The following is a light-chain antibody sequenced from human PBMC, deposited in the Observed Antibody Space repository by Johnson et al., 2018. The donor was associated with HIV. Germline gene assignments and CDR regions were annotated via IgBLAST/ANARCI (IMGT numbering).Light chain of an antibody. J-gene: IGLJ1*01. CDR3: GTWDSSLSAYV. Sequence: QSVLTQPPSVSAAPGQKVTISCSGSSSNIGNNYVSWYQHLPGTAPKLLIYENTKRPSGVPDRFSGSKSGSSATLGITGLQTGDEADYYCGTWDSSLSAYVFVTGTKVTVL. CDR2: ENT. CDR1: SSNIGNNY. V-gene: IGLV1-51*02.